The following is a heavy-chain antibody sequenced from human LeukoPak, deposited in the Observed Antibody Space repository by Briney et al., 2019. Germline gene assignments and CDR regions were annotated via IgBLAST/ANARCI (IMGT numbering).Heavy chain of an antibody. V-gene: IGHV4-4*07. CDR2: IYTSGST. Sequence: SETLSLTCTVSGGSISSYYWSWIRQPAGKGLEWIGRIYTSGSTNYNPSLKSRVTMSVDTSKNQFSLKLSSVTAADTAVYYCARQGKITMVRGVIEWGQGTLVTVSS. J-gene: IGHJ4*02. D-gene: IGHD3-10*01. CDR3: ARQGKITMVRGVIE. CDR1: GGSISSYY.